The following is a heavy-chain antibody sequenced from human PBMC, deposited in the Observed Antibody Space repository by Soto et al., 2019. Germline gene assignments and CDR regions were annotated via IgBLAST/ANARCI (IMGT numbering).Heavy chain of an antibody. Sequence: PGGSLRLSCAASGFTFSSYGMHWVRQAPGKGLEWVAVISYDGSNKYYADSVKGRFTISRDNSKNTLYLQMNSLRAEDTAVYYCARGEHGQQLDPTLGYYYYYGMDVWGQGTTVTVSS. CDR3: ARGEHGQQLDPTLGYYYYYGMDV. J-gene: IGHJ6*02. CDR1: GFTFSSYG. V-gene: IGHV3-30*03. D-gene: IGHD6-13*01. CDR2: ISYDGSNK.